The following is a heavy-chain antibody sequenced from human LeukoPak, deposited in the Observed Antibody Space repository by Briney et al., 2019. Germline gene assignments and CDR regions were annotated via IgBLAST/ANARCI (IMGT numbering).Heavy chain of an antibody. D-gene: IGHD1-26*01. V-gene: IGHV3-23*01. Sequence: GGSLRLSCAVSGFTFSTYDMSWVRQAPGKGLEWVSAISGSGGSTYYADSVKGRFTISRDNSKNTLYLQLKSLRAEDTVVYYCAKESSSGTDFDDWGQGTLVTVSS. CDR3: AKESSSGTDFDD. J-gene: IGHJ4*01. CDR1: GFTFSTYD. CDR2: ISGSGGST.